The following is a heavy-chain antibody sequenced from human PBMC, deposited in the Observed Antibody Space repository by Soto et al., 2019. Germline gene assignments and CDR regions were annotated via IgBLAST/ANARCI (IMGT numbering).Heavy chain of an antibody. D-gene: IGHD3-10*01. CDR2: ISYDGSNK. CDR3: AKGGRRTQNNWFDP. Sequence: GGSLRLSCAASGFTFSSYGMHWVRQAPGKGLEWVAVISYDGSNKYYADSVKGRFTISRDNSKNTLYLQMNSLRAEDTAVYYCAKGGRRTQNNWFDPWGQGTLVTVSS. V-gene: IGHV3-30*18. CDR1: GFTFSSYG. J-gene: IGHJ5*02.